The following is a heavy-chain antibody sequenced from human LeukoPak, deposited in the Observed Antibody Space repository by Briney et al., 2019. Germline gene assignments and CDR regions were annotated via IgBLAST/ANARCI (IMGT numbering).Heavy chain of an antibody. CDR1: GFTFSSYG. D-gene: IGHD1-26*01. J-gene: IGHJ6*02. Sequence: GGSLRLSCAASGFTFSSYGMHWVRQAPGKGLEWVANIKPDGSEGYHADSVKGRFTISRDNAKNSLFLQMNSLRADDTAVYYCARGTREPVWGQGTTVTVSS. V-gene: IGHV3-7*03. CDR3: ARGTREPV. CDR2: IKPDGSEG.